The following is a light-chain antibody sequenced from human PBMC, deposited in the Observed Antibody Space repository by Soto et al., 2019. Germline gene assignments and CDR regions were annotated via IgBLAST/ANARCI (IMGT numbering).Light chain of an antibody. V-gene: IGLV3-1*01. CDR1: KLGDKY. CDR2: RHT. Sequence: SYELTQPPSVSVSPGQAASITCSGDKLGDKYTSWYQQKAGQSPLLVIYRHTRRPSGIPERVSGSNSGNTATLTISGTQAMDEADYYCQVWDTSTVGVFGGGTKLTVL. J-gene: IGLJ2*01. CDR3: QVWDTSTVGV.